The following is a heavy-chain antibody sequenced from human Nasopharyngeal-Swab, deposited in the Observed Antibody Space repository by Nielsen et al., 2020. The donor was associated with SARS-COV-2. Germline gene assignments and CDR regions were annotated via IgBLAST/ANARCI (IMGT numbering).Heavy chain of an antibody. J-gene: IGHJ6*02. D-gene: IGHD3-22*01. V-gene: IGHV3-53*01. CDR1: GFTVTSNY. CDR2: IYSGGST. CDR3: ARVVTMINYYYYGMDV. Sequence: SLKISCAASGFTVTSNYMSWVRQAPGKGLEWVSVIYSGGSTYYADSVKGRFTISRDNSKNTLYLQMNSLRAEDTAVYYCARVVTMINYYYYGMDVWGQGTTVTVSS.